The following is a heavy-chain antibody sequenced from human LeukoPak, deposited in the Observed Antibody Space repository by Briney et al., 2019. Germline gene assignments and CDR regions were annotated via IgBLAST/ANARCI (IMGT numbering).Heavy chain of an antibody. J-gene: IGHJ4*02. Sequence: KPGGSLRLSCAASGFTFSNAWMSWVRQAPGKGLEWVGRIKSKTDGGTTDYAAPVKGRFTISRDDSKNTLYLQMNSLKTEDTAVYYCTTGRGGSRPGIDYWGQGTLVTVSS. CDR3: TTGRGGSRPGIDY. D-gene: IGHD1-14*01. CDR1: GFTFSNAW. V-gene: IGHV3-15*01. CDR2: IKSKTDGGTT.